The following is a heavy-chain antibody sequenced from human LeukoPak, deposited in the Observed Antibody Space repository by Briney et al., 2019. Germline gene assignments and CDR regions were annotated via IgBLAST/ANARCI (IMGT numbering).Heavy chain of an antibody. D-gene: IGHD3-10*01. V-gene: IGHV3-13*01. CDR1: GFTFSSYG. J-gene: IGHJ4*02. Sequence: GGSLRLSCAASGFTFSSYGMHWVRQPTGKGLEWVSAIGIAGDTYYPGSVKGRFTISRENAKNSLYLQMNSLRAGDTAVYYCARGDGSGYDYWGQGTLVTVSS. CDR2: IGIAGDT. CDR3: ARGDGSGYDY.